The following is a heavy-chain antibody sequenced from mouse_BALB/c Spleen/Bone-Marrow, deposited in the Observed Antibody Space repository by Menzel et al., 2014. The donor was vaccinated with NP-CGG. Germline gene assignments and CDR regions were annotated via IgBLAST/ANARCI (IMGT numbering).Heavy chain of an antibody. Sequence: VKLMESGAELVKSGASVKLSCNASGHTFTSYYMYWVKQRPGQGLEWFGEINPSNGGTNFNEKFKNKATLTVDKSSSTAYMQLSSLTSDDSAVYCCSRGRRDALDFWGQGTSVTISS. V-gene: IGHV1S81*02. CDR1: GHTFTSYY. CDR2: INPSNGGT. CDR3: SRGRRDALDF. J-gene: IGHJ4*01.